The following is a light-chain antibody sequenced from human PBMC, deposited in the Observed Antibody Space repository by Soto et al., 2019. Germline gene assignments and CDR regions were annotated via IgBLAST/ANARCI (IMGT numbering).Light chain of an antibody. V-gene: IGKV1-5*01. Sequence: DIQMTQSPSTLPASVGDRVTITSRASQSISSWLAWYQQKPGKAPKLLIYDASGLESGVPSRFSGSGSGTEFTLTISSLQPDDFATYYCQQYNSYSRTFDQGTKVDIK. J-gene: IGKJ1*01. CDR1: QSISSW. CDR3: QQYNSYSRT. CDR2: DAS.